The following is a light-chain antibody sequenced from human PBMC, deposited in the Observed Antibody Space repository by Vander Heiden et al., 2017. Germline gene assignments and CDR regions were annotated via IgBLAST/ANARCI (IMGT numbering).Light chain of an antibody. CDR1: TSTIGAGYD. CDR2: DSI. J-gene: IGLJ2*01. Sequence: QSVLTQPPSVSGAPGQRVTISCTGSTSTIGAGYDVHWYQQIPGTAPKLLIYDSINRPSGVPDRFSGSKSGTSASLAITWLQAEDEADYYCQSYDSSLGGHVVFGGGTKLTVL. CDR3: QSYDSSLGGHVV. V-gene: IGLV1-40*01.